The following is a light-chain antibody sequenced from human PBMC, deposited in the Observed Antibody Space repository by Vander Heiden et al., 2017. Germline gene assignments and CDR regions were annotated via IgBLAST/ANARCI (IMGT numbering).Light chain of an antibody. J-gene: IGKJ3*01. Sequence: ETVLPHSPATLPLSPGDRATLSCRASQSVSTFFAWYQQKPGQAPRLLIYDASKRATGIPARFSGSGSGTDFTLTISSLEPEDVAVYYCQQRSNWPLTFGPGTKVDIK. CDR3: QQRSNWPLT. CDR2: DAS. CDR1: QSVSTF. V-gene: IGKV3-11*01.